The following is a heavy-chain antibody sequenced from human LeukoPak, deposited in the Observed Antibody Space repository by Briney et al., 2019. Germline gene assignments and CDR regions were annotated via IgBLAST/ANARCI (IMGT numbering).Heavy chain of an antibody. CDR3: ASGDYGDSRFDY. Sequence: TGGSLRLSCAASGLTFSTYSMNWVRQAPGKGLEWVSYISSSSSTIYYADSVKGRFTISRDNAKNSLYLQMNSLRDEDTAVYYCASGDYGDSRFDYWGQGTLVTVSS. J-gene: IGHJ4*02. CDR2: ISSSSSTI. V-gene: IGHV3-48*02. D-gene: IGHD4-17*01. CDR1: GLTFSTYS.